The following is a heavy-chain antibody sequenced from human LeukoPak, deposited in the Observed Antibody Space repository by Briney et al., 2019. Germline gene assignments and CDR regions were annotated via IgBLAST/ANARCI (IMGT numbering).Heavy chain of an antibody. V-gene: IGHV3-74*01. Sequence: GGSLRLSCAASGFTFSSCWMQWVRQAPGKGLVWVSRINSDGSSASYADSVKGRFTISRDNAKNTLYLQMNSLRAEDTAVYYCARHLTYGGWNSWGQGTLVTVSS. J-gene: IGHJ4*02. CDR1: GFTFSSCW. CDR3: ARHLTYGGWNS. D-gene: IGHD4-23*01. CDR2: INSDGSSA.